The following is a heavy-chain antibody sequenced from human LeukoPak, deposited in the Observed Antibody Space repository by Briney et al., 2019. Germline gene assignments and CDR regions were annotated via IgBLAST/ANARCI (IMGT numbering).Heavy chain of an antibody. Sequence: GGSLRLSCAASGFTVSSNYMSWVRQAPGKGLEWVSVIYSGGSTYYADSVKGRFTISRDNSKNTLYLRMNSLRAEDTAVYYCARQRYYYDSSGLTSNFDYWGQGTLVTVSS. CDR2: IYSGGST. D-gene: IGHD3-22*01. V-gene: IGHV3-53*01. J-gene: IGHJ4*02. CDR1: GFTVSSNY. CDR3: ARQRYYYDSSGLTSNFDY.